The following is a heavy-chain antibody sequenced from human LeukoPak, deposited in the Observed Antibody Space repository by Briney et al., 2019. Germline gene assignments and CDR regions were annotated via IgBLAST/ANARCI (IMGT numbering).Heavy chain of an antibody. J-gene: IGHJ6*03. Sequence: PGGSLRLSCAASGFTFSSYSINWVRQAPGMGLEWLSYISATRGITYYADSVKGRFTISRDNAKNSLSLQMDSLRAEDTAVYYCVRGSLASGVVVYYYYYLDVWGKGTTVTVSS. CDR3: VRGSLASGVVVYYYYYLDV. D-gene: IGHD3-3*01. CDR2: ISATRGIT. CDR1: GFTFSSYS. V-gene: IGHV3-48*01.